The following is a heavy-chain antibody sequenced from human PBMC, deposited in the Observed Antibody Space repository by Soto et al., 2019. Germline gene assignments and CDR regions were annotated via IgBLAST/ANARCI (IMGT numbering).Heavy chain of an antibody. CDR1: GFTFSSYG. J-gene: IGHJ4*02. CDR3: AKEGGLSGSYYISSSCDFDY. Sequence: QVQLVESGGGVVQPGRSLRLSCVASGFTFSSYGMHWVRQAPGKGLEWVAIISYDGSNTYYADSVKGRFAISRDNSKNTLYLQMNSLRAEDTSVYYCAKEGGLSGSYYISSSCDFDYWGQGTLVTVSS. V-gene: IGHV3-30*18. D-gene: IGHD1-26*01. CDR2: ISYDGSNT.